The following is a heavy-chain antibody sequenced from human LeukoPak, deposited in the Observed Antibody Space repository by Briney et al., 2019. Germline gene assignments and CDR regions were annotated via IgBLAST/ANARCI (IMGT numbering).Heavy chain of an antibody. Sequence: PGRSLRLSCAASGFTFSYCAIHWVRQAPGKGLEWVSTIYTGGNTYYAASVKGRFTISRDFSKNTVFLHMNSLRAEDTAMYYCARGDDSGYYDYFDYWGQGALVTVSS. CDR2: IYTGGNT. V-gene: IGHV3-53*01. J-gene: IGHJ4*02. CDR1: GFTFSYCA. D-gene: IGHD3-22*01. CDR3: ARGDDSGYYDYFDY.